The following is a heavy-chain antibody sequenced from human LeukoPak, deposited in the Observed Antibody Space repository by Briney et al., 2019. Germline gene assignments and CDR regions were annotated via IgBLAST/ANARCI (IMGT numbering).Heavy chain of an antibody. Sequence: PGGSLRLSCAASGFTFSSYSMNWVRQAPGKGLEWVSYISGFTDTIYYADSVKGRFTISRDNAKNTLYLQLNSLRADDTAVYYCARGLSYAVAYGDYWGQGTLVTVSS. J-gene: IGHJ4*02. D-gene: IGHD6-19*01. CDR3: ARGLSYAVAYGDY. V-gene: IGHV3-48*04. CDR2: ISGFTDTI. CDR1: GFTFSSYS.